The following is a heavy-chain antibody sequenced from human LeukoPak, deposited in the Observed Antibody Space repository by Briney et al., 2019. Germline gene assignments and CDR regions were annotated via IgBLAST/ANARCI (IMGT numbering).Heavy chain of an antibody. CDR2: INHSGST. J-gene: IGHJ5*02. D-gene: IGHD2-8*01. CDR1: RGSFSGYY. CDR3: ARSMVYGRWFDP. Sequence: PSETLSLTCAVYRGSFSGYYWSWIRQPPGKGLEWVGEINHSGSTNYNPSLKSRVTISVDTSKNQFSLKLSSVTAADTAVYYCARSMVYGRWFDPWGQGTLVTVSS. V-gene: IGHV4-34*01.